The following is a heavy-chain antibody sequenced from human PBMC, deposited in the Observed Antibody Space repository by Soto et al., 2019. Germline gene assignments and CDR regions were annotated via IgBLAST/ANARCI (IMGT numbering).Heavy chain of an antibody. J-gene: IGHJ6*02. CDR1: GGTFSSYA. V-gene: IGHV1-69*13. CDR2: IIPIFGTA. CDR3: ARVGSSPPTLYYYYYGMDV. Sequence: ASVKVSCKASGGTFSSYAISWVRQAPGQGLEWMGGIIPIFGTANYAQKFQGRVTITADESTSTAYMELSSLRSEDTAVYYCARVGSSPPTLYYYYYGMDVWGQGTTVTVSS. D-gene: IGHD6-13*01.